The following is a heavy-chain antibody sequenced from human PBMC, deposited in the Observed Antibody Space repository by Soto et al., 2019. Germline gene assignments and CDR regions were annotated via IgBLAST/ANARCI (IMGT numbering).Heavy chain of an antibody. CDR3: ARGREYSFGYNWFDR. CDR2: INPTEGRT. D-gene: IGHD5-12*01. Sequence: QVQLVQSGAEVRKPGASLKLSCQTSGYPFTSYHMHWVRQAPGQGLEWMGVINPTEGRTRYSQRFQDRVTMTRDTSTSTVYMELSSLRSEDTATYFCARGREYSFGYNWFDRWGQGTLVTVSS. CDR1: GYPFTSYH. V-gene: IGHV1-46*01. J-gene: IGHJ5*02.